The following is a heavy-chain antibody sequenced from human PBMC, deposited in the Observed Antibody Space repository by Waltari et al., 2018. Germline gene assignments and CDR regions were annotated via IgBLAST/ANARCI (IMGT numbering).Heavy chain of an antibody. CDR1: GGSISSYY. CDR2: IYYSGST. J-gene: IGHJ4*02. CDR3: ACLIRELGWGGGYVDY. D-gene: IGHD3-16*01. V-gene: IGHV4-59*01. Sequence: QVQLQESGPGLVKPSETLSLTCTVSGGSISSYYWSWIRQPPGKGLEWIGYIYYSGSTNYNPSLKSRVTISVDTSKNQFSLKLSSVTAADTAVYYCACLIRELGWGGGYVDYWGQGTLVTVSS.